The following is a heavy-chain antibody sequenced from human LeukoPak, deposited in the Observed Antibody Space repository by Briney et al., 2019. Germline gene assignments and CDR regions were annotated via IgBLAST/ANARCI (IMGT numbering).Heavy chain of an antibody. V-gene: IGHV3-21*05. J-gene: IGHJ3*02. CDR3: ARGADTGTILDAFDI. CDR2: ISSNSSYI. Sequence: GGSLRPSCAASEFTLSSYSMNWVRQAAGKGRGWVSFISSNSSYIYYADSVKGRFTISRDNAKNSLYLQMNSVRAEDTALYYCARGADTGTILDAFDIWGQGTMATVSS. CDR1: EFTLSSYS. D-gene: IGHD1/OR15-1a*01.